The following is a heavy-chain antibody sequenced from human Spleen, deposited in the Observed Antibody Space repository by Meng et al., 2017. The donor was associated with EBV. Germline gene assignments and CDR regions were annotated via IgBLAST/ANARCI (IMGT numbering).Heavy chain of an antibody. J-gene: IGHJ4*02. CDR2: ISYDGSNK. CDR3: ARGYGDYAPEH. Sequence: MVESAGGVVPPVRSLRLSCTTSGFTFSTFAMYCVRQAPGQGLECVSIISYDGSNKYYADSVKGRFSISRDNSKDTLYVQMNSLRLEDTAVYYCARGYGDYAPEHWGQGTLVTVSS. V-gene: IGHV3-30*04. CDR1: GFTFSTFA. D-gene: IGHD4-17*01.